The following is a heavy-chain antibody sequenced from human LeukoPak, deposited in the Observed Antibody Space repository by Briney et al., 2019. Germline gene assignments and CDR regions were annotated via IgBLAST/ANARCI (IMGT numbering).Heavy chain of an antibody. CDR2: ISETSDST. J-gene: IGHJ4*02. CDR3: ARAGQSDY. Sequence: PGGSLRLSCSASGFSFRTYSMNWVRQAPGKGLEWVSYISETSDSTYYADSVKGRFTTSRDNAKNSLFLQVNSLRAEDTAVYYCARAGQSDYWGQGTLVTVSS. CDR1: GFSFRTYS. V-gene: IGHV3-48*04.